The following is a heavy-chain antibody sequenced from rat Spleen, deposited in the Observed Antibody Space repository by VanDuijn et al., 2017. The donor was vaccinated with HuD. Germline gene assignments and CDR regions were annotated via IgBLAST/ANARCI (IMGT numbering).Heavy chain of an antibody. Sequence: EVQLVESGGGLVQPGRSMKLSCAASGFTFSDYYMAWVRQAPKKGLEWVASISYEGSSTYYRDSVKGRFTISRDNAKSTLYLQMDSLRSEDTATYYCTTDTFYDGTYYPGGFDYWGQGVMVTVSS. J-gene: IGHJ2*01. D-gene: IGHD1-12*02. V-gene: IGHV5-20*01. CDR1: GFTFSDYY. CDR2: ISYEGSST. CDR3: TTDTFYDGTYYPGGFDY.